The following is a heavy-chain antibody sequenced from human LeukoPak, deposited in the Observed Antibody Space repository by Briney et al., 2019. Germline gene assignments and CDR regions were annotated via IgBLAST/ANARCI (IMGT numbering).Heavy chain of an antibody. CDR1: GFTFDDYA. J-gene: IGHJ4*02. V-gene: IGHV3-9*01. CDR2: ISWNSGSI. D-gene: IGHD3-10*01. CDR3: AKAYGSGSSASIDY. Sequence: GRSLRLSCAASGFTFDDYAMHWVRQAPGRGLEWVSGISWNSGSIGYADSVKGRFTISRDNAKNSLYLQMNSLRAEDTALYYCAKAYGSGSSASIDYWGQGTLVTVSS.